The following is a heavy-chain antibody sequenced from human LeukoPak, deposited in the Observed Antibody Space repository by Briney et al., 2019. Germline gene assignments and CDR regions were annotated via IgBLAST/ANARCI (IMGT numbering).Heavy chain of an antibody. V-gene: IGHV3-48*04. CDR2: ISTSGSVA. CDR3: VDSSWAY. CDR1: GFTFSSYS. D-gene: IGHD6-13*01. J-gene: IGHJ4*02. Sequence: GGSLRLSCAASGFTFSSYSMNWVRQAPGKGLEWVSYISTSGSVAYYADSVKGRFTISRDNAKNSLYLQMNSLRAEDTAVYSCVDSSWAYWGQGTLVTAFS.